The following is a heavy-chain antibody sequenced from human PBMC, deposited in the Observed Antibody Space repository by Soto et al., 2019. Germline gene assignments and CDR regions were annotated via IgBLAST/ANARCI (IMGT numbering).Heavy chain of an antibody. Sequence: DSLTVSWKASGYRFTSYWITSVRQMPGKGLEWMGKIDSSDSYTNYNPSFQGHVTISADKSISTAYLQWSSLTASDTAMYYCARSDYGDYGGLDVWGKGTTVTVSS. CDR3: ARSDYGDYGGLDV. D-gene: IGHD4-17*01. CDR2: IDSSDSYT. CDR1: GYRFTSYW. J-gene: IGHJ6*04. V-gene: IGHV5-10-1*01.